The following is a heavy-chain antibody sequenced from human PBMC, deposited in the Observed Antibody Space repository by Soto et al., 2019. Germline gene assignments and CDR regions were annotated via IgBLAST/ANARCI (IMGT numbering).Heavy chain of an antibody. V-gene: IGHV3-20*04. CDR3: AREGTTVAGTYRTDAFEI. CDR2: INWNGGST. D-gene: IGHD6-19*01. CDR1: GFTFDDYG. Sequence: GGSLRLSCAASGFTFDDYGMSWVRQAPGKGLEWVSGINWNGGSTGYADSVKGRFTISRDNAKNSLYLQMNSLRAEDTALYYCAREGTTVAGTYRTDAFEIWGQGTMVTVSS. J-gene: IGHJ3*02.